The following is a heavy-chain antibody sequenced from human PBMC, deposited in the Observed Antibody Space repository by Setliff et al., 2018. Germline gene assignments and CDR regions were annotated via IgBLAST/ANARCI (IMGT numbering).Heavy chain of an antibody. CDR2: IYSGGTT. D-gene: IGHD6-6*01. CDR1: GDSISSRRNY. CDR3: ARGRNIAARLFDS. V-gene: IGHV4-39*07. Sequence: SETLSLTCTVSGDSISSRRNYWGWFRQPAGKELEWIGRIYSGGTTYYNSSLKSRVTISVDTSKNQFSLKLSSVTAADTAVYYCARGRNIAARLFDSWGQGTRVTVSS. J-gene: IGHJ4*02.